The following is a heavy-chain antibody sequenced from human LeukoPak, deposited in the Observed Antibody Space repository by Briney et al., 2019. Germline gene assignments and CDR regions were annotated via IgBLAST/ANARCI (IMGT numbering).Heavy chain of an antibody. J-gene: IGHJ4*02. V-gene: IGHV3-23*01. CDR2: ISGSGGST. D-gene: IGHD2/OR15-2a*01. CDR1: GFTFSSYA. Sequence: PGGSLRLSCAASGFTFSSYAMSWVRQAPGKGLEWVSAISGSGGSTYYADSVKGRFTIPRDNSKNTPYLQMNSLRAEDTAVYYCAKAYYRSGPLIDYWGQGTLVTVSS. CDR3: AKAYYRSGPLIDY.